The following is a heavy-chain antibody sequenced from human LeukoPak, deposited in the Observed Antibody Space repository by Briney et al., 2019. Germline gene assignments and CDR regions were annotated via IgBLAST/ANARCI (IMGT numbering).Heavy chain of an antibody. Sequence: SETLSLTCTVSNGSISSYYWSWIRQPPGKGLEWIGYIYHSGSTNYNPSFKSRVTISVDTSKNQFSLRLTSVTAADTAVYYCARDPKGATWFDPWGQGTLVTVSS. CDR2: IYHSGST. D-gene: IGHD4/OR15-4a*01. V-gene: IGHV4-59*01. CDR1: NGSISSYY. CDR3: ARDPKGATWFDP. J-gene: IGHJ5*02.